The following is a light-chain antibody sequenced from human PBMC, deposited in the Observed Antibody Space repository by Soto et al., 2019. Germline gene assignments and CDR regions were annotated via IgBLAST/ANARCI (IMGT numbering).Light chain of an antibody. V-gene: IGKV3-11*01. CDR2: GAS. Sequence: EIVLTQSPATLSLSPGGRATLSFRSSQTITTYLAWYQQKPGLPPRLLIYGASNRATGIPARFSGSGSGTDFTLTISNLEPEDFAVYYRQQRSNWPANFGQGTRLEI. J-gene: IGKJ5*01. CDR3: QQRSNWPAN. CDR1: QTITTY.